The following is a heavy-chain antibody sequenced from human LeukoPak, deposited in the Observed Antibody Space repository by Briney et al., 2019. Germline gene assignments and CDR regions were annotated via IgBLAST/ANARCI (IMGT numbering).Heavy chain of an antibody. Sequence: SQTLSLTCAISGDSVSSNSAVWNWIRQSPSRGLEWLGRTYYRSKFHNDYTVSVKSRITINPDTSKNQFPLQLNSVTPEDTAVYYCARGDYDFDYWGQGTPVTVS. CDR2: TYYRSKFHN. D-gene: IGHD4/OR15-4a*01. CDR1: GDSVSSNSAV. CDR3: ARGDYDFDY. J-gene: IGHJ4*02. V-gene: IGHV6-1*01.